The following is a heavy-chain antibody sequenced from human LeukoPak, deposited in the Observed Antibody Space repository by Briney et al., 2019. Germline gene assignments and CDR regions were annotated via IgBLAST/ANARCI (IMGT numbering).Heavy chain of an antibody. CDR3: ARAGVWFGEITDY. CDR1: GYTFTGYY. Sequence: ASVKVSCKASGYTFTGYYMHWVRQAPGQGLEWMGWINPNSGGTNYAQKFQGRVTMTRDTSISTAYMELSRLRSDDTAVYYRARAGVWFGEITDYWGQGTLVTVSS. D-gene: IGHD3-10*01. J-gene: IGHJ4*02. CDR2: INPNSGGT. V-gene: IGHV1-2*02.